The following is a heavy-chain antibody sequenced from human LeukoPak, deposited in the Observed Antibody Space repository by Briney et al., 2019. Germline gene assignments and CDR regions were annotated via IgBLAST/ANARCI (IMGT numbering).Heavy chain of an antibody. J-gene: IGHJ6*03. CDR1: GFTFTSYG. CDR2: ISAYNGNT. D-gene: IGHD3-3*01. Sequence: ASVKVSCKASGFTFTSYGISWVRQAPGQGLEWMEWISAYNGNTNYAQKLQGRVTMTTDTSTSTAYMELRSLRSDDTAVYYCARERAHLTIFGVEDYYYYMDVWGKGTTVTLSS. CDR3: ARERAHLTIFGVEDYYYYMDV. V-gene: IGHV1-18*01.